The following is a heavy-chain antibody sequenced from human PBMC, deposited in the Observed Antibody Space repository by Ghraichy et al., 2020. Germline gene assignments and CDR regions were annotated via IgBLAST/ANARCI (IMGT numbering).Heavy chain of an antibody. CDR1: GGSISSYY. J-gene: IGHJ4*02. CDR3: ARGRKAAALTWNGKYYFDY. Sequence: SETLSLTCTVSGGSISSYYWSWIRQPPGKGLEWIGYIYYSGSTNYNPSLKSRVTISVDTSKNQFSLKLSSVTAADTAVYYCARGRKAAALTWNGKYYFDYWGQGTLVTVSS. V-gene: IGHV4-59*01. CDR2: IYYSGST. D-gene: IGHD6-13*01.